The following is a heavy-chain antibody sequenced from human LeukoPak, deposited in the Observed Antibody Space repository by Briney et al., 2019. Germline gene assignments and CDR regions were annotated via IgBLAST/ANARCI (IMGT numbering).Heavy chain of an antibody. J-gene: IGHJ4*02. CDR1: GFTFSSYH. CDR2: IGRSGSYI. Sequence: GGPLRLSCEVSGFTFSSYHMNGVRQAPGKGVEGVSSIGRSGSYIYYADSLTGRFTISRDKDQISLYLQMNTRRAEDTAMYYCARSATTERGHSYGLDFWGQGTLVTASS. CDR3: ARSATTERGHSYGLDF. D-gene: IGHD5-18*01. V-gene: IGHV3-21*01.